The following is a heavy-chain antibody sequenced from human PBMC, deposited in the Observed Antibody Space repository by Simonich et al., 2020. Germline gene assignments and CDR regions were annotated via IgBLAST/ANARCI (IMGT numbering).Heavy chain of an antibody. CDR3: ARLLNDVDI. CDR1: GYSFTSYL. D-gene: IGHD1-1*01. Sequence: EVHLVQSGAEVKTPGESMKISCKGSGYSFTSYLFGWVRKLPGKVLEWLGIICDVDSDTIYYPYFQGQVTISADKSISTSYLQWSSLKVSDTAMYYCARLLNDVDIWGQGTMVTVSS. CDR2: ICDVDSDT. V-gene: IGHV5-51*01. J-gene: IGHJ3*02.